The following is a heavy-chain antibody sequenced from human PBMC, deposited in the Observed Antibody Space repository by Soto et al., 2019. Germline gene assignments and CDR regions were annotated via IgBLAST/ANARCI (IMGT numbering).Heavy chain of an antibody. Sequence: GGSLRLSFAASGFSFSHYWRHWVRQAPGKGLVWVSRISPDGRTTTYADSVKGRFTISRDNAKSTLYLQMNSLTVEDGAVYYCADSWLPTSYWGPGTLVTVSS. CDR1: GFSFSHYW. V-gene: IGHV3-74*01. D-gene: IGHD3-10*01. CDR2: ISPDGRTT. J-gene: IGHJ4*02. CDR3: ADSWLPTSY.